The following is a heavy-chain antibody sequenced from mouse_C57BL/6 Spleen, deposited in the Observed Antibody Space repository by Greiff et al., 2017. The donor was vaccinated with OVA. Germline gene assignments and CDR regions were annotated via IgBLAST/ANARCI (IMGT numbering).Heavy chain of an antibody. V-gene: IGHV1-26*01. CDR1: GYTFTDYY. CDR3: ARDYYGSSTRYFDV. D-gene: IGHD1-1*01. J-gene: IGHJ1*03. CDR2: INPNNGGT. Sequence: EVQLQQSGPELVKPGASVKISCKASGYTFTDYYMNWVKQSHGKSLEWIGDINPNNGGTSYNQKFKGKATLTVDKSSSTAYMELRSLTSEDSAVYDCARDYYGSSTRYFDVWGTGTTVTVSS.